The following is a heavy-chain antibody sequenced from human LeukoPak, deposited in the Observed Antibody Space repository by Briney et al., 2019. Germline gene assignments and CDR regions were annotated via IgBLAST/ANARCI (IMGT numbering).Heavy chain of an antibody. J-gene: IGHJ6*03. CDR2: INHSGST. CDR1: GGSFSAYY. CDR3: VRLRYFGGPTSSYYYYYMDV. Sequence: SETLSLTCAVYGGSFSAYYWSWIRRPPGKGLEWIGEINHSGSTNYNPSLKSRVTISVDTSKNQFSLKLSSVTAADTAVYYCVRLRYFGGPTSSYYYYYMDVWGTGTTVTVSS. D-gene: IGHD3-9*01. V-gene: IGHV4-34*01.